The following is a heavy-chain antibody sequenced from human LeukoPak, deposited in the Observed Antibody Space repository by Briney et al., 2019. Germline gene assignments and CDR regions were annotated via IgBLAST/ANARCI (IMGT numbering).Heavy chain of an antibody. CDR2: IDPSDSYT. V-gene: IGHV5-10-1*01. D-gene: IGHD3-10*01. Sequence: RGESLQISCKGSGYHFTSYWISWVRQLPGKGLEWMGRIDPSDSYTNYSPSFQGHVTISADKSISTAYLQWSSLKASDTAMYYCARILLWFGEPAPSWFDPWGQGTLVTVSS. CDR1: GYHFTSYW. J-gene: IGHJ5*02. CDR3: ARILLWFGEPAPSWFDP.